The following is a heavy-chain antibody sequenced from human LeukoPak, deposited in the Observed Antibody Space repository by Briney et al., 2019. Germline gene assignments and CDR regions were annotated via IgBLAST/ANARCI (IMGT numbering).Heavy chain of an antibody. V-gene: IGHV4-4*07. CDR1: GGSISSYY. CDR3: ARDKRPQLWFPYYYYGMDV. Sequence: SETLSLTCTVSGGSISSYYWSWIRQPAGKGLEWIARIYTSGSTNYNPSLKSRVTMSVDTSKNQFSLKLSSVTAADTAVYYCARDKRPQLWFPYYYYGMDVWGQGTTVTISS. D-gene: IGHD5-18*01. CDR2: IYTSGST. J-gene: IGHJ6*02.